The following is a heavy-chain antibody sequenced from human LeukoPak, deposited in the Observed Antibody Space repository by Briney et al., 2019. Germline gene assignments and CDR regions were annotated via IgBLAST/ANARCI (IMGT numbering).Heavy chain of an antibody. Sequence: PGGSPRPPLAAPGFPLRNFLMRWVRQAPGRGLEGVANIHTEGNEKYHVESVKGPFTISRDNPKSSLFLQMNGLRVEDTAVYYCARGDAFSGDHWGQGTQVTVSS. CDR2: IHTEGNEK. V-gene: IGHV3-7*04. CDR3: ARGDAFSGDH. J-gene: IGHJ4*02. CDR1: GFPLRNFL.